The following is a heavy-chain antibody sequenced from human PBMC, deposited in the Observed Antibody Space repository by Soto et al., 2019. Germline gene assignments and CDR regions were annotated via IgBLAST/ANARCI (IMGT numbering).Heavy chain of an antibody. Sequence: EVQLLESGGGLVQPGGSLRLSCAASGFTFSSYAMSWVRQAPGKGLEWVSAISGSGGSTYYADSVKGRFTISRDNSKNTLHLEMNSLRAEDTAVYYCAKDGSYYDSPTESDYWGQGTLVTVSS. J-gene: IGHJ4*02. CDR2: ISGSGGST. D-gene: IGHD3-22*01. CDR1: GFTFSSYA. V-gene: IGHV3-23*01. CDR3: AKDGSYYDSPTESDY.